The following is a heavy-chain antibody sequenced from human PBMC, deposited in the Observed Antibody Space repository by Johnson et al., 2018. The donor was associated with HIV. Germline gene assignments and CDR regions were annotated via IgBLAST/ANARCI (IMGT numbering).Heavy chain of an antibody. Sequence: QVQLVESGGGLVKPGGSLRLSCAASGFTFSDYYMSWIRQAPGKGLEWVSRIFSDGSHTDYADSVKGRFTISSDNAKNTLYLQMNSLRAEDTAAYYCARKQWLAKISSDAFDVWGQGTMVTVSS. D-gene: IGHD6-19*01. CDR3: ARKQWLAKISSDAFDV. CDR1: GFTFSDYY. CDR2: IFSDGSHT. V-gene: IGHV3-11*06. J-gene: IGHJ3*01.